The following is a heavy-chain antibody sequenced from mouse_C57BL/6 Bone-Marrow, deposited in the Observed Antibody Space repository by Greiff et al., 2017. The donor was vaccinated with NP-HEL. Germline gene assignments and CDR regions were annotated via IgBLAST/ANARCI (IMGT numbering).Heavy chain of an antibody. CDR3: ARGRWFAY. J-gene: IGHJ3*01. V-gene: IGHV1-82*01. CDR2: IYPGDGDT. Sequence: QVQLQQSGPELVKPGASVKISCKASGYAFSSSWMNWVKQRPGKGLEWIGRIYPGDGDTNYNGKFKGKATLTADKPSSTAYIQLSSLTSEDSAVYFCARGRWFAYWGQGTLVTVSA. CDR1: GYAFSSSW.